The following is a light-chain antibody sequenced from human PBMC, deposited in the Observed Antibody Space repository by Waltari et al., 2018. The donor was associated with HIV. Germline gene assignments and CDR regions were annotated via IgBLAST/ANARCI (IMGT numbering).Light chain of an antibody. CDR3: QHYGSSLYT. Sequence: EIVLTQSPGTLSLSLGQRATLSCKTSQSISSTYLAWYHQFRGQAPRLLIFGASRRATGIPDRFSGSGSGTDFTLTISRLEPEDVALYYCQHYGSSLYTFGQGTQLEI. CDR1: QSISSTY. CDR2: GAS. V-gene: IGKV3-20*01. J-gene: IGKJ2*01.